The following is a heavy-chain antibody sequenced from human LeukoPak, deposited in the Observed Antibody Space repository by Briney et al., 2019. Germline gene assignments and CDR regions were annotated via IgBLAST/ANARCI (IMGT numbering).Heavy chain of an antibody. CDR1: GYSIISSYS. J-gene: IGHJ5*02. Sequence: PSETLSLTCTVSGYSIISSYSWDWIRQPPGKGLEWIGSFHYSGSTYYNPSLMSRVTISGDTSKNQFSLRLSSVTAADTAVYYCARAYCSSTSCYTEGWFDPWGQGTLVTVSS. D-gene: IGHD2-2*02. CDR3: ARAYCSSTSCYTEGWFDP. V-gene: IGHV4-38-2*02. CDR2: FHYSGST.